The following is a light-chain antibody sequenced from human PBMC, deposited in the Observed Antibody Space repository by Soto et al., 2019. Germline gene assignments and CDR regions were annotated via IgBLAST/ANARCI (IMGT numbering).Light chain of an antibody. V-gene: IGLV1-40*01. J-gene: IGLJ3*02. Sequence: QSVLTQPPSVSGAPGQRVTISCTGRSSNIGAGYHVHWYQQLPGTAPKLLIYGNSNRPSGVPDRFSGSKSGTSASLAITGLQAEDEADYYCQSYDSSLSGSVFGGGTK. CDR2: GNS. CDR3: QSYDSSLSGSV. CDR1: SSNIGAGYH.